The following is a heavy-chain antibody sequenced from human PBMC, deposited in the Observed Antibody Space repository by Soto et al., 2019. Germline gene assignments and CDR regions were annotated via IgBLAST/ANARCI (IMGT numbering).Heavy chain of an antibody. Sequence: GGSLRLSCAASGFTFSSYAMSWVRQAPGKGLEWVSAISGSGGSTYYADSVKGRFTISRDNSKNTLYLQMNSLRAEDTAVYYCARDALVVQSGVLLWFGESLLDYYGMDVWGQGTTVTVSS. D-gene: IGHD3-10*01. J-gene: IGHJ6*02. V-gene: IGHV3-23*01. CDR2: ISGSGGST. CDR1: GFTFSSYA. CDR3: ARDALVVQSGVLLWFGESLLDYYGMDV.